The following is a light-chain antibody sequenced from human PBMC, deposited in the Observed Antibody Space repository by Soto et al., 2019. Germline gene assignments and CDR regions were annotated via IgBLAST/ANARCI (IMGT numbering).Light chain of an antibody. CDR3: QQYNSYSWT. CDR2: AAS. J-gene: IGKJ1*01. Sequence: IQLTQSPSSLSASVGDRVTITCRASQDIAIYLAWYQQKPGEAPKLLIYAASTLYGGVPSRFSGSGSGTEFTLTISSLQAEDFATYYCQQYNSYSWTFGQGTKVDIK. V-gene: IGKV1-9*01. CDR1: QDIAIY.